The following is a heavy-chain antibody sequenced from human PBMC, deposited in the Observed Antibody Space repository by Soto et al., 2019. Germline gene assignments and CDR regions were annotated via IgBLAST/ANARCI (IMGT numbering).Heavy chain of an antibody. J-gene: IGHJ4*02. CDR2: ISGSGDRT. CDR1: GFTFSTYA. V-gene: IGHV3-23*01. Sequence: EVQLLESGGGLVQPGGSLRLSCAASGFTFSTYAMSWVRQAPGKGLEWVSAISGSGDRTYYADSVKGRFTISRDSSNKKLYMQISGQRAEDTAVYYCAKDLGIRGWSSDYWGQGTLVTVSS. CDR3: AKDLGIRGWSSDY. D-gene: IGHD6-19*01.